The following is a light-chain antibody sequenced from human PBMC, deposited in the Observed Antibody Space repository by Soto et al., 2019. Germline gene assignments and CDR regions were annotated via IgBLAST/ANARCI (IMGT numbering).Light chain of an antibody. J-gene: IGLJ3*02. CDR2: RNN. Sequence: QAVVTQPPSASGTPGQRVTISCSGSNSNIGNKYVYWYQQLPGTAPKLLMYRNNHRPSGVPDRFSGSKSGTSASLAISGLRAEDEAEYYCAAWDDGVGGPAFGGGTKVTVL. V-gene: IGLV1-47*01. CDR1: NSNIGNKY. CDR3: AAWDDGVGGPA.